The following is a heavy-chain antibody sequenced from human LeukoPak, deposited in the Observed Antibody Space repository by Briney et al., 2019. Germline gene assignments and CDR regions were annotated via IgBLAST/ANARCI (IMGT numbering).Heavy chain of an antibody. CDR3: AKEIGASLPFDY. Sequence: PGGSLRLSCAASGFTFSSYAMHGVRQAPGKGLEWVSAMSDSGDRTYYADSVKGRFTISRDNSKNTLYLQMNSLRAEDTAVYYCAKEIGASLPFDYWGQGTLVTVSS. V-gene: IGHV3-23*01. CDR2: MSDSGDRT. CDR1: GFTFSSYA. J-gene: IGHJ4*02. D-gene: IGHD3-16*01.